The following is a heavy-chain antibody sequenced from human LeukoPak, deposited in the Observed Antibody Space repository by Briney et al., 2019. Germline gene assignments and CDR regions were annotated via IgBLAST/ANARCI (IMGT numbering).Heavy chain of an antibody. CDR3: AREHPEGGYLRDPYPFDY. CDR2: INPNSGGT. J-gene: IGHJ4*02. V-gene: IGHV1-2*02. CDR1: AYTFTVYY. Sequence: ASVTVSFTCSAYTFTVYYMHWVRQAPGQGLEWMGWINPNSGGTNSAQKFQGGVTMTRDTSISTAYMKLSSLRSADTAVYYCAREHPEGGYLRDPYPFDYWGQGTLVTVSS. D-gene: IGHD5-18*01.